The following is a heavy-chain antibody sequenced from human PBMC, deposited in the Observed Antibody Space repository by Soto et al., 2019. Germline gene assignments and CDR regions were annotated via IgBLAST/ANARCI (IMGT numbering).Heavy chain of an antibody. V-gene: IGHV1-46*01. CDR1: GYTFTSYY. D-gene: IGHD3-10*01. J-gene: IGHJ3*02. Sequence: QVQLVQSGAEVKKPGASVKVSCKASGYTFTSYYMHWVRQAPGQGLEWMGIINPSVGSTSYAQKFQGRVTMTRETSTRTVYMELSSLRSEDTDVYYCARSPSAVTMVRGVIGGREAFDIWGQGTMVTVSS. CDR2: INPSVGST. CDR3: ARSPSAVTMVRGVIGGREAFDI.